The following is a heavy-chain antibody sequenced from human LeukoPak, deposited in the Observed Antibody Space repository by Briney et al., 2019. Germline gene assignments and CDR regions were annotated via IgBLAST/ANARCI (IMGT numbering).Heavy chain of an antibody. V-gene: IGHV3-23*01. CDR2: ISGSDGNT. J-gene: IGHJ4*02. CDR1: GFTFSKYA. CDR3: AKDSSVPYGITD. D-gene: IGHD4-17*01. Sequence: GGSLRLSCAASGFTFSKYAMSWVRQAPGKGLEWVSAISGSDGNTYYADSVKGRFTISRDNSKNTLSLQMNSLRAEDTALYYCAKDSSVPYGITDWGQGTLVTVSS.